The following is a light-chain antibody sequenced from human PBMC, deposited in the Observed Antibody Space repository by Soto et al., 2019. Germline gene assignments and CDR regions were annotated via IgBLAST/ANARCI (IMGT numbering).Light chain of an antibody. J-gene: IGLJ2*01. V-gene: IGLV2-14*01. CDR2: DVS. CDR1: SSDVGGYNY. CDR3: SSYTSSSTVV. Sequence: QSVLTQPASVSGSPGQSITISCTGTSSDVGGYNYVSWYQQHPGKDPKLMIYDVSNRPSGVSNRFSGSKSCNTASLTISGLQAEDEADYYCSSYTSSSTVVFGGGTKLTV.